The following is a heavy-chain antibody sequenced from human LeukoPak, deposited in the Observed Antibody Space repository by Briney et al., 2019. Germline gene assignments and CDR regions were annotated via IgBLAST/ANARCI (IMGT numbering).Heavy chain of an antibody. Sequence: SVKVSCKASGGTFSSYAISWVRQAPGQGFEWMGGIIPIFGTANYAQKFQGRVTITTDESTSTAYMELSSLRSEDTAVYYCARGYDFWSGYYTGLGDAFDIWGQGTMVTVSS. CDR2: IIPIFGTA. D-gene: IGHD3-3*01. CDR1: GGTFSSYA. J-gene: IGHJ3*02. CDR3: ARGYDFWSGYYTGLGDAFDI. V-gene: IGHV1-69*05.